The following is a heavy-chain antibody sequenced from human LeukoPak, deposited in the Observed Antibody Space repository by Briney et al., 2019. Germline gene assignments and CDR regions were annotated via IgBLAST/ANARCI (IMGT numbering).Heavy chain of an antibody. CDR1: GGSITGYS. D-gene: IGHD3-10*01. Sequence: SETLSLTCSVSGGSITGYSWSWIRQTPGKGLEWIGYIYYNWDTHYNPSLNSRLSMSVDTPNKQFSLNLRSVTAADTAVYYCVRGPYGSSISNWFDPWGQGLLVTVSA. V-gene: IGHV4-59*01. J-gene: IGHJ5*02. CDR3: VRGPYGSSISNWFDP. CDR2: IYYNWDT.